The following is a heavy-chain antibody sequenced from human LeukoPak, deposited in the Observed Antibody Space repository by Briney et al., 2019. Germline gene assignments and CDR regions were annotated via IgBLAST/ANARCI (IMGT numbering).Heavy chain of an antibody. CDR3: VRGCGRASCPYFFDS. V-gene: IGHV3-7*01. J-gene: IGHJ4*02. D-gene: IGHD2-2*01. CDR2: IRQDGSEK. Sequence: PGGSLRLSCAASVFTFSIYCISWVRRAPGEGLEWVATIRQDGSEKHYVDSGKGRFPIPRDNAKNSLYLQMNSLTVEDTAVYYCVRGCGRASCPYFFDSWGQGTLVTVS. CDR1: VFTFSIYC.